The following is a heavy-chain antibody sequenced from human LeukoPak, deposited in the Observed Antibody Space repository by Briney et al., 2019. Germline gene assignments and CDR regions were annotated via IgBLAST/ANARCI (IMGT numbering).Heavy chain of an antibody. Sequence: GASVKVSCKTSGYTFTSYGINWVRQAPGQGLEWMGWITPCNKNANYAQKFQGRVTMTTDTSTSIAYLDLRSLRSDDTAMYFCVRDMIYDNSGYSRDTNDAFDIWGQGTMLIVSS. V-gene: IGHV1-18*04. D-gene: IGHD3-22*01. CDR3: VRDMIYDNSGYSRDTNDAFDI. CDR1: GYTFTSYG. J-gene: IGHJ3*02. CDR2: ITPCNKNA.